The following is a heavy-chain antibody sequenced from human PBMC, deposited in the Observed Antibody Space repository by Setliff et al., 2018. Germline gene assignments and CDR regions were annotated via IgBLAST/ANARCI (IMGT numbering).Heavy chain of an antibody. CDR1: GGSISDSHYY. CDR3: ARQVEMATIAFDV. D-gene: IGHD5-12*01. CDR2: VSYSGSI. J-gene: IGHJ3*01. V-gene: IGHV4-39*01. Sequence: SDTLSLTCTVSGGSISDSHYYWGWFRQPPGMRPEWIGTVSYSGSIYYNPSLKSRVTLFVDTSKDQFSLRLTSMTAADTAVYYCARQVEMATIAFDVWGQGTMVTVSS.